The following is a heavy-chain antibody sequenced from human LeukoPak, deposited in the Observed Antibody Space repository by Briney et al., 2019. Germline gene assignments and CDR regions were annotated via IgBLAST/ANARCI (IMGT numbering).Heavy chain of an antibody. Sequence: GGSLRLSCAASGFTFSTYWMSWARQAPGKGLEWVANIKQDGSEKKYVDSVKGRFTISRDNAKNSLYLQMNSLRAEDTAMYYCXXXXXSSSWWNWFDPWGQGTLVTVSS. J-gene: IGHJ5*02. D-gene: IGHD6-13*01. CDR2: IKQDGSEK. CDR3: XXXXXSSSWWNWFDP. V-gene: IGHV3-7*01. CDR1: GFTFSTYW.